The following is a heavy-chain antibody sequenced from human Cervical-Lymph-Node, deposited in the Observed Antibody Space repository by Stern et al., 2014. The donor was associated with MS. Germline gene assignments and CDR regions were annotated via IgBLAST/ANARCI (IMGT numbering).Heavy chain of an antibody. CDR3: ARGRVGGHCAGGTCYGWFDP. CDR2: MNPDSGNT. Sequence: VQLVESGAEVKKPGASVKVSCKASGYTFTSYDINWVRQATGQGLEWMGWMNPDSGNTGYAQKFQGRVTMTRNTSISTASMELSSLTSDDTAIYYCARGRVGGHCAGGTCYGWFDPWGQGTLVSVSS. J-gene: IGHJ5*02. CDR1: GYTFTSYD. D-gene: IGHD2-15*01. V-gene: IGHV1-8*01.